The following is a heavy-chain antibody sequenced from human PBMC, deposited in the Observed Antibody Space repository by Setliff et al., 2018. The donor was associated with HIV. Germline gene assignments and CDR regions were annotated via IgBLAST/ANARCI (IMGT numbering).Heavy chain of an antibody. CDR1: GPSINIHY. CDR3: ARRLQFLEFLHGVGGLDV. CDR2: IYSTGST. J-gene: IGHJ6*02. V-gene: IGHV4-59*11. D-gene: IGHD3-3*01. Sequence: SETLSLTCTVSGPSINIHYWSWIRQSPGKAFEWIGYIYSTGSTNYNPSLQSRVTISMVASRNQFSLKVTSVTAADTAVYYCARRLQFLEFLHGVGGLDVWGQGTTVTVSS.